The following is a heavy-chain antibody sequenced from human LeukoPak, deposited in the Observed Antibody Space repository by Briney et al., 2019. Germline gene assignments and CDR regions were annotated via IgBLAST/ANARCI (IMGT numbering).Heavy chain of an antibody. Sequence: PSETLSLTCAVYGGSFSGYYWSWIRQPPGKGLEWIGEINRSGSTNYNPSLKSRVTISADPSKSQFSLKLTSVTAADTAVYYCATRGDYSDTSGNSYDALDIWGQGTMVTVSS. CDR1: GGSFSGYY. CDR3: ATRGDYSDTSGNSYDALDI. CDR2: INRSGST. D-gene: IGHD3-22*01. V-gene: IGHV4-34*01. J-gene: IGHJ3*02.